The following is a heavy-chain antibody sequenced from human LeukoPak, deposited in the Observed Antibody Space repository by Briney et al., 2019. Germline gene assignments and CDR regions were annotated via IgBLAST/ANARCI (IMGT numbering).Heavy chain of an antibody. CDR1: GFTFSTYP. Sequence: GGSLRLSCAASGFTFSTYPMHWVRQAPGKGLEWVAVVADDGKDKHYVESVKGRFTISRDNSKNTLYLQMNSLRVEDTAVYYCARDRHIAGAGYYFDYWGREPWSPSPQ. V-gene: IGHV3-30*04. CDR3: ARDRHIAGAGYYFDY. J-gene: IGHJ4*02. CDR2: VADDGKDK. D-gene: IGHD6-19*01.